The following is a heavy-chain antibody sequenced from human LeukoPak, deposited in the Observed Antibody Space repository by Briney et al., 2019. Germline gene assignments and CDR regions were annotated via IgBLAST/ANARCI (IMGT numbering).Heavy chain of an antibody. CDR2: INQEGREK. J-gene: IGHJ4*02. CDR1: GFTFSAAW. CDR3: ARGDRGFDY. V-gene: IGHV3-7*01. Sequence: GGSLRLXCAASGFTFSAAWMTWVRQAPGKGLEWVTNINQEGREKYYVDSVKGRFTISRDNARNALYLQMNSLSNEDTAVYYCARGDRGFDYWGQGTLVTVSS.